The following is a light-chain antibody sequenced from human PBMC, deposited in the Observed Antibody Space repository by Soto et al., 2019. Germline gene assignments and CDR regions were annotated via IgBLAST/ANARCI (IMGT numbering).Light chain of an antibody. CDR3: TSYTSSSTLV. V-gene: IGLV2-14*03. CDR2: DVN. Sequence: QSALTQPASVSGSPGQSITISCTGTSSDVGAYNYVSWYQQHPVKAPKLMIYDVNNQPSGVSNRFSVSKSGNTASLTISGLQAEDEADYYCTSYTSSSTLVFGGGTKLTVL. J-gene: IGLJ2*01. CDR1: SSDVGAYNY.